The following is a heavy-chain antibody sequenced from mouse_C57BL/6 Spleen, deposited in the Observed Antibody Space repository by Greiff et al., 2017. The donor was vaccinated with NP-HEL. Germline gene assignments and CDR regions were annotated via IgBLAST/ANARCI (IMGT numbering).Heavy chain of an antibody. CDR2: IDPENGDT. CDR1: GFNIKDDY. D-gene: IGHD1-1*01. Sequence: EVQLQQSGAELVRPGASVKLSCTASGFNIKDDYMHWVKQRPEQGLEWIGWIDPENGDTEYASKFQGKATITADTSSNTAYLQLSSLTSEDTAVYYCTTSPRYYGSSYWYFDVWGTWTTVTVSS. CDR3: TTSPRYYGSSYWYFDV. J-gene: IGHJ1*03. V-gene: IGHV14-4*01.